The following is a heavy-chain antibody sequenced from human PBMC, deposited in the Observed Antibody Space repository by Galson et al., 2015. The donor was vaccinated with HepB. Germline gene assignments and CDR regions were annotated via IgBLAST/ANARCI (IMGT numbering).Heavy chain of an antibody. Sequence: SLRLSCAASGFSIRSHYMNWVRQAPGKGLEWVSVIHGGNNRYYADSVKGRFPISRDDSINTLFLQMNSLRVEDTAVYYCAQLGTGYWGQGTLVTVSS. D-gene: IGHD6-13*01. V-gene: IGHV3-53*01. J-gene: IGHJ4*02. CDR2: IHGGNNR. CDR1: GFSIRSHY. CDR3: AQLGTGY.